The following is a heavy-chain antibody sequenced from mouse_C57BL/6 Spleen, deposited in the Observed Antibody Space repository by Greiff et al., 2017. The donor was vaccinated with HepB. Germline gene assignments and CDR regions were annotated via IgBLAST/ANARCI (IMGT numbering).Heavy chain of an antibody. J-gene: IGHJ1*03. CDR3: ASSNYDGYWYFDV. CDR2: IFPGSGST. D-gene: IGHD2-5*01. V-gene: IGHV1-75*01. CDR1: GYTFTDYY. Sequence: QVQLKESGPELVKPGASVKISCKASGYTFTDYYINWVKQRPGQGLEWIGWIFPGSGSTYYNEKFKGKATLTVDKSSSTAYMLLSSLTSEDSAVYFCASSNYDGYWYFDVWGTGTTVTVSS.